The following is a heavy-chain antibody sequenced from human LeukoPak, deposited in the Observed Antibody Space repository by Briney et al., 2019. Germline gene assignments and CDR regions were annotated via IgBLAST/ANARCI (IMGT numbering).Heavy chain of an antibody. CDR2: IYSGGST. CDR1: EFSVGSNY. J-gene: IGHJ4*02. V-gene: IGHV3-66*01. CDR3: ARDKDDILTGYFYFDY. D-gene: IGHD3-9*01. Sequence: GGSLRLSCAASEFSVGSNYMTWVRQAPGKGLEWVSLIYSGGSTHHAESVKGRFTISRGNSKNTPYLQMNSLRAEDTAVYYCARDKDDILTGYFYFDYWGQGTLVTVSS.